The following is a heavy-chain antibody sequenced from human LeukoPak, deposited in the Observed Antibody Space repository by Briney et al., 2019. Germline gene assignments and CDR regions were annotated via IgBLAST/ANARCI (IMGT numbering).Heavy chain of an antibody. CDR3: ARLTEGNTCGHEGTFDY. CDR1: GGSISSSSYY. V-gene: IGHV4-39*01. CDR2: IYYRGTT. J-gene: IGHJ4*02. D-gene: IGHD2-21*01. Sequence: SETLSLTCTVSGGSISSSSYYWGWIRQPPGKGLEWIGSIYYRGTTYYNPSLKSRVTISVDTSKNQFSLKLSSVTAGDTAVYYCARLTEGNTCGHEGTFDYWGQGTLVTVSS.